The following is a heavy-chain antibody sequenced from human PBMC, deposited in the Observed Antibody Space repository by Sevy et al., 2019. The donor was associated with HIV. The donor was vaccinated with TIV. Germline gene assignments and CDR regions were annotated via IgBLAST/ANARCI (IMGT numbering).Heavy chain of an antibody. CDR3: GREAANARYFDY. J-gene: IGHJ4*02. CDR2: ISGSGSYI. V-gene: IGHV3-21*06. CDR1: GFAFSSYS. D-gene: IGHD2-8*01. Sequence: GGSLRLSCAASGFAFSSYSMNWVRQAPGKGLEWVSSISGSGSYINYADSGQGRVAISRDNAKSLLFLQMNSLRAEDTAVYSCGREAANARYFDYWGQGILVTVSS.